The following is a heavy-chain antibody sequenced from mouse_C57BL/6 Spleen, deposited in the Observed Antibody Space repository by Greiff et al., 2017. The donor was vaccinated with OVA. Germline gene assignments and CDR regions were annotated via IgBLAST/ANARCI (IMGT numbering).Heavy chain of an antibody. CDR1: GYAFSSSW. V-gene: IGHV1-82*01. J-gene: IGHJ4*01. CDR2: IYPGDGDT. Sequence: VQLQQSGPELVKPGASVKISCKASGYAFSSSWMNWVKQRPGKGLEWIGRIYPGDGDTNYNGKFKGKATLTADKSSSTAYMQLSSLTSEDSAVYSCARGGVYAMDYWGQGTSVTVSS. CDR3: ARGGVYAMDY.